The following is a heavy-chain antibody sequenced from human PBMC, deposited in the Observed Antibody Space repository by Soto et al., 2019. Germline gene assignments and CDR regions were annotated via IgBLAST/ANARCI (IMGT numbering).Heavy chain of an antibody. CDR2: IRVYNGDR. D-gene: IGHD4-17*01. CDR1: GLAFSNSR. CDR3: ASAEYGDEDS. V-gene: IGHV1-18*01. Sequence: ASVKVSCKASGLAFSNSRISWVRQAPGQGPEWMGWIRVYNGDRNYSWKAQGRLFMAAYTSTSTAYMELVSLRSDDTAVCFCASAEYGDEDSWGKGPLVTASS. J-gene: IGHJ5*01.